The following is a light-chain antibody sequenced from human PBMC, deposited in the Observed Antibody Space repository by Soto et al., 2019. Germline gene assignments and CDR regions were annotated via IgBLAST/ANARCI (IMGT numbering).Light chain of an antibody. CDR2: GAT. V-gene: IGKV1-6*01. CDR3: LQDYIYPLT. Sequence: AIQMTQSPSSLSASVGDRVTITCRASQGIRSDLGWYQQKPGKAPNLLIYGATSLQSGVPSRFSGSGSGTDFTLTISSLQPEDCATYYCLQDYIYPLTFGGGTKVEIK. CDR1: QGIRSD. J-gene: IGKJ4*01.